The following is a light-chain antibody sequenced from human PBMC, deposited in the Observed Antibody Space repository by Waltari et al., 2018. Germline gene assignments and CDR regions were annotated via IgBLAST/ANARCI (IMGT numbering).Light chain of an antibody. CDR1: SSHIGNNN. V-gene: IGLV1-47*01. CDR2: TNN. CDR3: ATWDDSLNGQVI. J-gene: IGLJ2*01. Sequence: QSVLTQPPLASGTPGQSVTISCYGSSSHIGNNNVDWYQQLPGKAPKLLIYTNNQRPSGVPDRFSGSKSGTSASLAISGLRSEDEADYYCATWDDSLNGQVIFGGGTKLTVL.